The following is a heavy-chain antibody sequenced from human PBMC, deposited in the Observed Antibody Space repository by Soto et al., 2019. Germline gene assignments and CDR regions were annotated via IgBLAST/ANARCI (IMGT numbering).Heavy chain of an antibody. V-gene: IGHV3-33*01. CDR2: IWYDGSNK. J-gene: IGHJ4*02. D-gene: IGHD2-15*01. CDR1: GFTFSSYG. CDR3: ARSRGAYWSGGSGDPGWLY. Sequence: QVQLVESGGGVVQPGRSLRLSCAAAGFTFSSYGMHWVRQAPGKGLEWVAVIWYDGSNKYYADSGKGRFTISSDNSKNTLYLQMNSRRAGDTAVGYCARSRGAYWSGGSGDPGWLYWGQGTLVTVSS.